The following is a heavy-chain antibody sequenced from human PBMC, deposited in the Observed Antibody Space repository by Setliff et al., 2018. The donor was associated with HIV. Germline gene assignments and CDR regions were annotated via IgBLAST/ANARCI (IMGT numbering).Heavy chain of an antibody. CDR2: IYPGDSDT. D-gene: IGHD5-12*01. J-gene: IGHJ4*02. CDR1: GYSFSSNW. Sequence: GESLKISCKGSGYSFSSNWIGWVRQMPGKGLEWMGIIYPGDSDTRYSPSFQGQVTISVDKSISTAYLQWSSLKASDTAMYYCARRALRGGYDPEYYFDYWGQGTLVTVSS. V-gene: IGHV5-51*01. CDR3: ARRALRGGYDPEYYFDY.